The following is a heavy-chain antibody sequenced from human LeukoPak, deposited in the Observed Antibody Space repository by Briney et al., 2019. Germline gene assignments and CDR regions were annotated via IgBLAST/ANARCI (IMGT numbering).Heavy chain of an antibody. CDR2: IYSGGTT. Sequence: GGSLRLSCAASGFTVSSSYMSWVRQAPGKGLEWVSVIYSGGTTYYADSVKGRFTISRDNSKNTLYLQMNSLRAEDTAVYYCARDLIVGGNHDAFDIWGQGTMVTVSS. J-gene: IGHJ3*02. D-gene: IGHD1-26*01. CDR3: ARDLIVGGNHDAFDI. CDR1: GFTVSSSY. V-gene: IGHV3-53*01.